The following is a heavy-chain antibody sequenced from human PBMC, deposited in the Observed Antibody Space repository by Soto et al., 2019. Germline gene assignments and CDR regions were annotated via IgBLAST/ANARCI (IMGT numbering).Heavy chain of an antibody. CDR2: ISSSSSYI. D-gene: IGHD4-4*01. J-gene: IGHJ4*02. CDR1: GFTFSSYS. Sequence: LRLSCAASGFTFSSYSMNWVRQAPGKGLEWVSSISSSSSYIYSADSVKGRFTISRDNAKNSLYLQMNSLRAEDTAVYYCAREDYSNFDYWGQGTLVTVSS. V-gene: IGHV3-21*01. CDR3: AREDYSNFDY.